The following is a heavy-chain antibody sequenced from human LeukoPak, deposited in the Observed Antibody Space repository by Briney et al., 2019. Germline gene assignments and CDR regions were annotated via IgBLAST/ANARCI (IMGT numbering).Heavy chain of an antibody. V-gene: IGHV3-48*04. CDR3: ARGTEGYYDSSGYSTFDY. CDR2: ISSSSSTI. CDR1: GFTFSSYS. D-gene: IGHD3-22*01. Sequence: GGSLRLSCAASGFTFSSYSMNWVRQAPGKGLEWVSYISSSSSTIYYADSVKGRFTISRDNAKNSLYLQMNSLRAEDTAVYYCARGTEGYYDSSGYSTFDYWGQGTLVTVSS. J-gene: IGHJ4*02.